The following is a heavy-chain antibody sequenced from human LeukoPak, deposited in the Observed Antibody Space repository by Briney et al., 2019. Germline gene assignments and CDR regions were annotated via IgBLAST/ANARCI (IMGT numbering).Heavy chain of an antibody. CDR3: ARGSRGYSYGYLY. Sequence: SETLSLTCTVSGGSISRNYWNWIRQPPGKGLEWIGNIYYSETTNYNPSLKSRVSISVDTSKNQFSLKLSSVTAADTAVYYCARGSRGYSYGYLYWGQGTLVTVSS. J-gene: IGHJ4*02. CDR1: GGSISRNY. D-gene: IGHD5-18*01. V-gene: IGHV4-59*12. CDR2: IYYSETT.